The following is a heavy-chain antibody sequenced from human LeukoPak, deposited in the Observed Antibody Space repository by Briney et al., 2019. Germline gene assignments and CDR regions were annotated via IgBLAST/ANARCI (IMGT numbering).Heavy chain of an antibody. CDR2: ISSSSSTI. V-gene: IGHV3-48*01. CDR3: AKDPSFGSTSCYPPGI. J-gene: IGHJ3*02. Sequence: PGGSLRLSCAASGFTFSSYSMNWVRQAPGKGLEWVSYISSSSSTIYYADSVKGRFTISRDNAKNSLYLQMNSLRAEDTAVYYCAKDPSFGSTSCYPPGIWGQGTMVTVSS. CDR1: GFTFSSYS. D-gene: IGHD2-2*01.